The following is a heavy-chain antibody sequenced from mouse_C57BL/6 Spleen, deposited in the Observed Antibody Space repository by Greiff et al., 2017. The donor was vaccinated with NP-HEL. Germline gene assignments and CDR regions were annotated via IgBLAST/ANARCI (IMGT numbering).Heavy chain of an antibody. CDR1: GYSFTDYN. V-gene: IGHV1-39*01. CDR3: ARPLDSSGAWFAY. D-gene: IGHD3-2*02. J-gene: IGHJ3*01. CDR2: INPNYGTT. Sequence: VQLPQSGPELVKPGASVKISCKASGYSFTDYNMNWVKQSNGKSLEWIGVINPNYGTTSYNQKFKCKATLTVDQSSSTAYMQLNSLTSEDSAVYYCARPLDSSGAWFAYWGQGTLVTVSA.